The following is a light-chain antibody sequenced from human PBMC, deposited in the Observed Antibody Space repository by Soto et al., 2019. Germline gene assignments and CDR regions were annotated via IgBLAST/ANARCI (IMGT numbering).Light chain of an antibody. CDR1: SSDVGGYNY. Sequence: LTQPASVSGSPGQSITISCTGTSSDVGGYNYVSWYQQHPGKAPKLMIYDVSNRPSGVSNRFSGSKSGNTASLTISGLQAEDEADYYCSSYTSSSTPLYVFGTGTKVTVL. CDR3: SSYTSSSTPLYV. J-gene: IGLJ1*01. CDR2: DVS. V-gene: IGLV2-14*01.